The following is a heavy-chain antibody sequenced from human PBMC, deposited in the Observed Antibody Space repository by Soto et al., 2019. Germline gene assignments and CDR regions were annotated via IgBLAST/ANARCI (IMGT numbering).Heavy chain of an antibody. CDR1: GYTLNEVA. CDR3: TTYHGDYNFDH. Sequence: QVQLVQSGAEVKKPGASVKVSCKVSGYTLNEVAMHWVRQAPGKGLEWLGGFDPDEAETIYAQHFQGRVTMTEDTSTDTVYMELSSLTSEDNALYFCTTYHGDYNFDHWGEGTLVTVSS. CDR2: FDPDEAET. D-gene: IGHD4-17*01. J-gene: IGHJ5*02. V-gene: IGHV1-24*01.